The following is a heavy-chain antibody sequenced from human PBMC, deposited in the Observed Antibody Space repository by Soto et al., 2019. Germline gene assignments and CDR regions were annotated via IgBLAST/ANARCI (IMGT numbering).Heavy chain of an antibody. Sequence: QVQLVESGGGVVQPGTSLRLSCAASGFTFSRHGMHWVRQTPGKGLEWLGVILNDASGHWYADSVKGRFTISRDNFENTLYLQMNGLRLEDTAMYYCARDDDYPDNGFDYWGQGTLVTVSS. CDR1: GFTFSRHG. V-gene: IGHV3-33*01. CDR2: ILNDASGH. D-gene: IGHD4-17*01. J-gene: IGHJ4*02. CDR3: ARDDDYPDNGFDY.